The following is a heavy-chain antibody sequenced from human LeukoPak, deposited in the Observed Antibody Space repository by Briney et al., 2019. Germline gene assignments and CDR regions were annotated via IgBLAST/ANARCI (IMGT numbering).Heavy chain of an antibody. CDR2: IYSCGST. Sequence: GGSLRLSCAASGFTVSSNYMSWVRQAPGKGLEWVSVIYSCGSTYYADSAKGRFTISRDNSKNTLYLQMSSLRAEDTAVYYCARDGAGDSPDYWGQGTLVTVSS. CDR1: GFTVSSNY. V-gene: IGHV3-66*03. J-gene: IGHJ4*02. CDR3: ARDGAGDSPDY. D-gene: IGHD4/OR15-4a*01.